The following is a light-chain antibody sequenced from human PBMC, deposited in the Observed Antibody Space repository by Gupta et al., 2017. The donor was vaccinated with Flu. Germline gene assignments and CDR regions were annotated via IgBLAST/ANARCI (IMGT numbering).Light chain of an antibody. Sequence: SYELTQPLSVSVALGQTARITCGGNNIGSKHVHWYQQKPGQAPVLVIYRDSNRPSGIPERFSDSNSGNTATLTISRAQAGDEADFYCQVWDSSTGVFGGGTKLTVL. CDR2: RDS. CDR1: NIGSKH. V-gene: IGLV3-9*01. J-gene: IGLJ3*02. CDR3: QVWDSSTGV.